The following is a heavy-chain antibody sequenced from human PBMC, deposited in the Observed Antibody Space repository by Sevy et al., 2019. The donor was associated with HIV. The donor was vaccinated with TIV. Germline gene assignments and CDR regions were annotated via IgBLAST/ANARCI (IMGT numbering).Heavy chain of an antibody. V-gene: IGHV4-34*01. CDR2: INHSGST. Sequence: SETLSLTCAVYGGSFSGYYWSWIRQPPGKGLEWIGEINHSGSTNYNPSLKSRVTISVDTSKNQFSLKLSSVTAADTAVYYCAGGFGSDYYGSGSYYNFDYWGQGTLVTVSS. CDR1: GGSFSGYY. D-gene: IGHD3-10*01. CDR3: AGGFGSDYYGSGSYYNFDY. J-gene: IGHJ4*02.